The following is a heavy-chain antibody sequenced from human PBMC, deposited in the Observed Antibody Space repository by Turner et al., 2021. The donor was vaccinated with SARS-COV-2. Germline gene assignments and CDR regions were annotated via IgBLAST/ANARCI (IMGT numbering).Heavy chain of an antibody. CDR1: GFTSSSYG. V-gene: IGHV3-30*18. D-gene: IGHD2-8*01. J-gene: IGHJ4*02. CDR2: ISYDGSNK. CDR3: ANGGYCTNGVCSRVPSHFDY. Sequence: QVQLVESGGGVVQPGRSLRLSCAASGFTSSSYGMHWVRQAPGKGLEWVAVISYDGSNKYYADSVKGRFTISRDNSKNTLYLQMNSLRAEDTAVYYCANGGYCTNGVCSRVPSHFDYWGQGTLVTVSS.